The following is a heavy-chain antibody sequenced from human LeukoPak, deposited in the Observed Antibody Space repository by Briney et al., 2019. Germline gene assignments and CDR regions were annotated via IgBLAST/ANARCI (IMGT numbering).Heavy chain of an antibody. D-gene: IGHD2-2*02. Sequence: SVKVSCKASGYTCTSYDINWVRQATGQGLEWMGWMNPYSGNTGYAQKFQGRVTMTQDTSKSTAYTELSSLRSEDTAVYYCARAFQDVGYCSSTSCYIVIHWFDPWGQGTLVTVSS. CDR1: GYTCTSYD. J-gene: IGHJ5*02. V-gene: IGHV1-8*01. CDR2: MNPYSGNT. CDR3: ARAFQDVGYCSSTSCYIVIHWFDP.